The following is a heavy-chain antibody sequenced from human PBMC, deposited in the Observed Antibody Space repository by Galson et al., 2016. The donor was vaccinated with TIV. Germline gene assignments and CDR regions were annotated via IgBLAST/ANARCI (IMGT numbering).Heavy chain of an antibody. Sequence: SLRLSCAASGFIFSDYALSWVRQAPGKGLEWVSGIRGNGRETYYVDSVKGRFTISRDHSKNMLYLQMSSLRAEDTALYYCAKDSFYDSEAFDAWGQGTMVTVSS. CDR2: IRGNGRET. D-gene: IGHD2/OR15-2a*01. J-gene: IGHJ3*01. CDR3: AKDSFYDSEAFDA. CDR1: GFIFSDYA. V-gene: IGHV3-23*01.